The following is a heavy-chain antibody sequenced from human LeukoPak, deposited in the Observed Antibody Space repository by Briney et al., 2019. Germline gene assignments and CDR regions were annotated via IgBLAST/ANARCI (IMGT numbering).Heavy chain of an antibody. V-gene: IGHV3-48*03. CDR3: AELGITMIGGV. Sequence: GGSLRLSCAASGFTFSSYEMNWVRQAPGKGLEWVSYISSSGSTIYYADSVKGRFTISRDDAKNSLYPQMNSLRAEDTAVYYCAELGITMIGGVWGKGTTVTISS. J-gene: IGHJ6*04. CDR1: GFTFSSYE. D-gene: IGHD3-10*02. CDR2: ISSSGSTI.